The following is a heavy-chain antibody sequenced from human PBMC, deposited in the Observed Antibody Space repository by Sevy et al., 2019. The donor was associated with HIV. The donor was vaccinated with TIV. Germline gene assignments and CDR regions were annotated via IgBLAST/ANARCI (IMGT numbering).Heavy chain of an antibody. CDR2: IYYSGST. CDR1: GDSISSSSYY. V-gene: IGHV4-39*02. CDR3: AREVVPAANFDY. D-gene: IGHD2-2*01. J-gene: IGHJ4*02. Sequence: SETLSLTCTVSGDSISSSSYYWGWIRQPPGKGLEWIGSIYYSGSTYYNPSLKSRVTISVDTSKNQFSLKLSSVTATDTAVYYCAREVVPAANFDYWGQGTLVTVSS.